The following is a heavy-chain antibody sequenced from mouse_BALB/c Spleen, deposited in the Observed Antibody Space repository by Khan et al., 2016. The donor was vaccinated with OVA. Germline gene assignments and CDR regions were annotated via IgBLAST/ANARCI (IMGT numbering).Heavy chain of an antibody. CDR3: PVDYYGDRFAY. Sequence: EVELVESGGGLVKPGGSLKLSCAASGFTFSDYYMYWVRQTPEKRLEWVATINDGGTYIYYPDNVKGRFTISRDNAKNNLYLQMSSLKSEDTAMYYFPVDYYGDRFAYWGQGTLVTVAA. V-gene: IGHV5-4*02. CDR2: INDGGTYI. J-gene: IGHJ3*01. D-gene: IGHD2-13*01. CDR1: GFTFSDYY.